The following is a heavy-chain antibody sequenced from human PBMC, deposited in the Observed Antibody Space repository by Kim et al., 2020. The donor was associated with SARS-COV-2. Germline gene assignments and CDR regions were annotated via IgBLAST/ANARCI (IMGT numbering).Heavy chain of an antibody. Sequence: GGSLRLSCATSGFTFSAYDMNWVRQAPGKGLEWLSFITKSSATIYYADSVQGRFTISRDNAKNSLYLQMNSLRDEDTALYYCVRDRMGGAFDSWGQGTMV. CDR3: VRDRMGGAFDS. V-gene: IGHV3-48*02. CDR2: ITKSSATI. D-gene: IGHD3-16*01. J-gene: IGHJ3*02. CDR1: GFTFSAYD.